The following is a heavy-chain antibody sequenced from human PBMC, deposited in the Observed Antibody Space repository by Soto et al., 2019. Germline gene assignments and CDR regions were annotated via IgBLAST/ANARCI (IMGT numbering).Heavy chain of an antibody. CDR3: ARETSGSGSHLDPTLNWFFDV. CDR2: IYYSGYT. V-gene: IGHV4-31*03. D-gene: IGHD3-10*01. J-gene: IGHJ2*01. CDR1: GASISSGGYY. Sequence: QVQLQESGPGLVKPSQTLSLTCTVSGASISSGGYYWGWVRQHPGEGLEWIGCIYYSGYTYYNPSLKSRVTISVDTSKNQFSLKLSSATAADTAVYYCARETSGSGSHLDPTLNWFFDVWGRGTLVTVSS.